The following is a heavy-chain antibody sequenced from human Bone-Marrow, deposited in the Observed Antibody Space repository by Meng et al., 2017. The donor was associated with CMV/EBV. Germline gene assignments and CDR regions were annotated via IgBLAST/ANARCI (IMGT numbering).Heavy chain of an antibody. Sequence: GSLRLSCTVSGASITSSTYFWDWIRQPPGKGLEWIGSISYGGSTFYNSSLKSRVTISVDMSKNQFSLKLSSVTAADTAVYYCARGFEYSSAPFDYWGQGTLVTVSS. V-gene: IGHV4-39*07. D-gene: IGHD6-6*01. CDR1: GASITSSTYF. J-gene: IGHJ4*02. CDR2: ISYGGST. CDR3: ARGFEYSSAPFDY.